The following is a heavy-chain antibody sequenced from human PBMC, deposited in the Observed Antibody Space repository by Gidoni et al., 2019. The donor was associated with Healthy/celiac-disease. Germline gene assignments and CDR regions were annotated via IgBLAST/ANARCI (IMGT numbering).Heavy chain of an antibody. J-gene: IGHJ4*02. CDR1: GFTFDDYA. CDR3: AKGTGYFDY. V-gene: IGHV3-9*01. Sequence: EVQLVESGGGWVQPGGSLRLSCAASGFTFDDYAMRWVRQAPGKGLGWVAGISWNSGSIGYADSVKGRFTISRDNAKNSLYLQMNSLRAEDTALYYCAKGTGYFDYWGQGTLVTVSS. CDR2: ISWNSGSI.